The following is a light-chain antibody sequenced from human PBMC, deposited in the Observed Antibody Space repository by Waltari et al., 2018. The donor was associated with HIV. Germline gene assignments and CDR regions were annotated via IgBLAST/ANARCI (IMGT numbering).Light chain of an antibody. J-gene: IGKJ3*01. CDR3: QQSYGTPLT. CDR2: AAS. V-gene: IGKV1-39*01. Sequence: DIHMTQSPASLSASVGDRVSIICRTSQNINYNLNWYQHKPGKAPDLLIYAASSLQGGVPSRFRGSGSGTEFTLTISGLQLEDFATYYCQQSYGTPLTFGPGTKVEIK. CDR1: QNINYN.